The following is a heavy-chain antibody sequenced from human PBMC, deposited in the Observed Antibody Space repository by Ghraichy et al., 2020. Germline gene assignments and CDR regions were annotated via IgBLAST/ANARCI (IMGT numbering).Heavy chain of an antibody. CDR3: ATWGKSAIY. D-gene: IGHD3-16*01. Sequence: SETLSLTCAVSGGSISNAQWYQWVRQPPGKGLEWIGEIFHTGHTNYNASLGSRVTMSVDKPNNQISLKLTSMTAADTAVYYCATWGKSAIYWGRGIQVIVSS. J-gene: IGHJ4*02. V-gene: IGHV4-4*02. CDR2: IFHTGHT. CDR1: GGSISNAQW.